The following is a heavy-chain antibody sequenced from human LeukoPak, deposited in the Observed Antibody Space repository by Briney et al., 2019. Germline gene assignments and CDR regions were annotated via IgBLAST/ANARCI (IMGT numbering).Heavy chain of an antibody. CDR2: IYTSGST. CDR1: GGSISSYY. D-gene: IGHD2-2*01. J-gene: IGHJ4*02. CDR3: ARARGYCSSTSCSWDLDY. V-gene: IGHV4-4*07. Sequence: SETLSLTCTVSGGSISSYYWSWIRQPAGKGLEWIGRIYTSGSTNYNPSLQSRVTMSVDTSKNQFSLKLSSVTAADTAVYYCARARGYCSSTSCSWDLDYWGQGTLVTVSS.